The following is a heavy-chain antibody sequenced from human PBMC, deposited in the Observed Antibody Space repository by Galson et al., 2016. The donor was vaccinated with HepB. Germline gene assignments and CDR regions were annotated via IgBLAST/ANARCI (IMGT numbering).Heavy chain of an antibody. J-gene: IGHJ4*02. CDR3: ARITYYYDSSGYSLIYYFDY. CDR1: GGSISSYY. Sequence: ETLSLTCTVSGGSISSYYWSWIRQPPGKGLEWIGYIYYSGSTNYNPSLKSRVTISVDTSKNQFSLKLSSVTAADTAVYYCARITYYYDSSGYSLIYYFDYWGQGTLVTVSS. D-gene: IGHD3-22*01. V-gene: IGHV4-59*01. CDR2: IYYSGST.